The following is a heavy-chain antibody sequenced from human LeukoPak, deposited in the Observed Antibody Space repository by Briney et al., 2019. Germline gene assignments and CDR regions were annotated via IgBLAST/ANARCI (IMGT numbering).Heavy chain of an antibody. CDR1: GGSISSYY. CDR2: IYYSGST. Sequence: PSETLSLTCTVSGGSISSYYWSWIRQPPGKGLEWIGYIYYSGSTNYNPSLKSRATISVDTSKNQFSLKLSSVTAADTAVYYCARVRRGIYFDYWGQGTLVTVSS. J-gene: IGHJ4*02. CDR3: ARVRRGIYFDY. V-gene: IGHV4-59*01.